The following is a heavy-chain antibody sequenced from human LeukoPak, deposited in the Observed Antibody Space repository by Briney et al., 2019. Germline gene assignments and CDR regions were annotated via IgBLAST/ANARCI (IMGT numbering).Heavy chain of an antibody. V-gene: IGHV3-7*01. CDR1: GFTFSNYW. J-gene: IGHJ5*02. D-gene: IGHD5-24*01. Sequence: GWSLRLSCAASGFTFSNYWMSWVRQAPGKGLEWVANIKQDGSEKYYVDSVKGRFTISRDNAKNSLYLQLSTLRAEATAVYYCASERDSWGQGTLVTVSS. CDR2: IKQDGSEK. CDR3: ASERDS.